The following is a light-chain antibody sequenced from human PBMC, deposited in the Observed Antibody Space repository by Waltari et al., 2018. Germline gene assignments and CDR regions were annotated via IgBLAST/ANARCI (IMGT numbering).Light chain of an antibody. CDR1: NLGNRY. J-gene: IGLJ2*01. V-gene: IGLV3-1*01. CDR2: QDK. Sequence: SYDLTQPPSVSVSTGQTASITCSGDNLGNRYVSWIQQRPGQSPFLVMYQDKKRPSGIPERFSGSNSGNTATLTVSGAQAMDEADYYCQVWDNNIVVFGGETKLTVL. CDR3: QVWDNNIVV.